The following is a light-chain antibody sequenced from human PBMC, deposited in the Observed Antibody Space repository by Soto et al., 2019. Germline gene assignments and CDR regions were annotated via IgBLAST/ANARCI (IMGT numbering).Light chain of an antibody. CDR2: DVD. Sequence: QSALTQPRSVSGSPGQSVTISCTGTSSDVGSYNYVSWYQHHPGKAPKLMIYDVDKRPSGGPGRFSGSKSGNTASLTISGLQAEDEADYYCQSYDMSLNNHVFGTGTKLTVL. V-gene: IGLV2-11*01. J-gene: IGLJ1*01. CDR1: SSDVGSYNY. CDR3: QSYDMSLNNHV.